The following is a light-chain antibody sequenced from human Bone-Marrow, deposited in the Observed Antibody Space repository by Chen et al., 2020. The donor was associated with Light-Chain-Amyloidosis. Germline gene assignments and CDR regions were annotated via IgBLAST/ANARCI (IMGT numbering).Light chain of an antibody. Sequence: QSALTQPASWAGSVGHSITISCTGTSTDVGHYNLVSWYQQHPGEAPKLMIYEDSERPSGVSNRFSGSKSGNTASLTISGLQTEDQADYYCCSSSDTDTLIFGTGTRLTVL. CDR2: EDS. J-gene: IGLJ2*01. CDR1: STDVGHYNL. V-gene: IGLV2-23*01. CDR3: CSSSDTDTLI.